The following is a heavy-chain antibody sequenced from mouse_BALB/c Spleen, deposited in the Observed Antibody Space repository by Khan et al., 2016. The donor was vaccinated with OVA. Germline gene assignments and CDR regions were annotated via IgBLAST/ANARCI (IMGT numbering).Heavy chain of an antibody. Sequence: QVQLQQPGAELVRPGVSVKISCKGSGYTFTDYTIHWMKQSHKKSLEWIGIISTYYGDAKYNQKFKDRATMTVDNSSNTAYMELARLTSDDSAIYYWARSLTTTASLYAMDYWGQGTSVTVSS. CDR1: GYTFTDYT. CDR3: ARSLTTTASLYAMDY. D-gene: IGHD1-2*01. V-gene: IGHV1S137*01. CDR2: ISTYYGDA. J-gene: IGHJ4*01.